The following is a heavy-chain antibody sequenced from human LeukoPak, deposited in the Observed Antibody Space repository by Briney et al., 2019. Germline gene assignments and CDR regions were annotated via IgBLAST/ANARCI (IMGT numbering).Heavy chain of an antibody. D-gene: IGHD6-13*01. Sequence: SETLSLTCTVSGYSITSGYYWGWIRQPPGKGLEWIGSIFHSGSTYYNPSLKSRVTISVDTSKNQFSLKLSSVTAADTAVYYCARVDNTGYSSSWYEHALFDYWGQGTLVTVSS. CDR1: GYSITSGYY. J-gene: IGHJ4*02. V-gene: IGHV4-38-2*02. CDR2: IFHSGST. CDR3: ARVDNTGYSSSWYEHALFDY.